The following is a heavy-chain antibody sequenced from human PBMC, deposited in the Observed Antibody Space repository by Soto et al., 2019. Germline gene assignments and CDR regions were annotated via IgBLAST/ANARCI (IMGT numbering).Heavy chain of an antibody. J-gene: IGHJ6*02. CDR1: GDTFNTFA. Sequence: QVQLVQSGAEVKKPGSSVRVSCKTSGDTFNTFAISWVRQAPGQGLEWMGGIIPIFGTPDYAQQFPGRVTISADESTSTAYLELRSLRYEDTAVYYCARSPGITGTRASQYAMDVWGQGNTVTVSS. V-gene: IGHV1-69*01. CDR3: ARSPGITGTRASQYAMDV. CDR2: IIPIFGTP. D-gene: IGHD1-20*01.